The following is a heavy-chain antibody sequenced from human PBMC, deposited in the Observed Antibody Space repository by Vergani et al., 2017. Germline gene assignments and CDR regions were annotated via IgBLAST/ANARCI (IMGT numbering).Heavy chain of an antibody. CDR3: ARFLVVTPLDY. CDR2: ISRSSSTI. V-gene: IGHV3-48*01. D-gene: IGHD2-21*02. J-gene: IGHJ4*02. CDR1: GSTFSSYA. Sequence: EVQLVESGGGLVQPGGSLRLSCAASGSTFSSYAMNWVRQAPGKGLEWVSYISRSSSTIYYADSVKGRFTISRDNAKNSLHLQMNNLRAEDTAVYYCARFLVVTPLDYWGQGTLVTVSS.